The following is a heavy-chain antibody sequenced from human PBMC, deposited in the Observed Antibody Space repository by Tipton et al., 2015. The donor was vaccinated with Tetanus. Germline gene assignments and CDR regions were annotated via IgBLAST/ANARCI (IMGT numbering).Heavy chain of an antibody. CDR2: IKLDGSET. CDR1: GFTFSAYW. V-gene: IGHV3-7*01. Sequence: SLRLSCAASGFTFSAYWMSWVRQAPGKGLDWGANIKLDGSETYYVDSVKGRFTISRDNAQNSLFLQMNSLRAEDTAVYYCARDFGYCNGGSCYRPFDYWGQGTLVTVSS. J-gene: IGHJ4*02. D-gene: IGHD2-15*01. CDR3: ARDFGYCNGGSCYRPFDY.